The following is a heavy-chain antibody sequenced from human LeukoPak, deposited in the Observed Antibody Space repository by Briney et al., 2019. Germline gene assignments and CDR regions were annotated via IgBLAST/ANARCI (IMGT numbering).Heavy chain of an antibody. CDR3: ARPGYRSRYFDY. CDR2: INPGDSEI. CDR1: GYTFTNYW. V-gene: IGHV5-51*01. D-gene: IGHD6-19*01. J-gene: IGHJ4*01. Sequence: GESLKISCQGSGYTFTNYWIGWVRQMPGKGLEWMGSINPGDSEIKYSPSFQGQVTISADKSISTAYLQWSSLKASDSAMYYCARPGYRSRYFDYWGHGALVTVSS.